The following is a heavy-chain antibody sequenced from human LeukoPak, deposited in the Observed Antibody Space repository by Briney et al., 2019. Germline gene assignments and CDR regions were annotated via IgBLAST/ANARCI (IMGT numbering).Heavy chain of an antibody. CDR1: GFTVSSNY. V-gene: IGHV3-66*01. J-gene: IGHJ4*02. CDR3: ARVGLTGYYGYYFDY. Sequence: PGGSLRLSCAASGFTVSSNYMSWVRQAPGKGLEWVSVIYSGGSTYYTDSVKGRFTISRDNSKNTLYLQMNSLRAEDTAVYYCARVGLTGYYGYYFDYWGQGTLVTVSS. CDR2: IYSGGST. D-gene: IGHD3-9*01.